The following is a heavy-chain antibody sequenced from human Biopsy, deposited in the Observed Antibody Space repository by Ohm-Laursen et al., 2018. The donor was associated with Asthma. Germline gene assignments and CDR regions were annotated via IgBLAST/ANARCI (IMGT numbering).Heavy chain of an antibody. CDR1: GDSMSSSSYY. D-gene: IGHD7-27*01. CDR3: ARHWDWGSFFDY. J-gene: IGHJ4*02. CDR2: ISYTGSA. V-gene: IGHV4-39*01. Sequence: SETLSLTCIVSGDSMSSSSYYWGWIRQPPGKGLERMGSISYTGSAYHNPSLKSRVTISVDTSKNHFSLKLSSVTAADTAVYYCARHWDWGSFFDYWGQGTPVTVSS.